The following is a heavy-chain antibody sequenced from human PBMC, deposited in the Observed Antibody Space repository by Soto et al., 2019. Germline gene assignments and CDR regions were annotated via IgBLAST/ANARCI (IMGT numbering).Heavy chain of an antibody. CDR3: ARDRVDTGAVYYFDD. D-gene: IGHD5-18*01. V-gene: IGHV3-30-3*01. J-gene: IGHJ4*02. CDR2: ISYDGSNK. CDR1: GFTFSSYA. Sequence: QVQLVESGGGVVQPGRSLRLSCAASGFTFSSYAMHWVRQAPGKGLEWVAVISYDGSNKYYADSVKGRFTISRDNSKNTLYLQMNSLRAEDTAVYYCARDRVDTGAVYYFDDWGQGTLVTVSS.